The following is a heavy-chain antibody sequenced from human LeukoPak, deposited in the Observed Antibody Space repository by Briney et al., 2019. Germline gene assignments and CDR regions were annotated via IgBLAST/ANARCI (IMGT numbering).Heavy chain of an antibody. CDR3: AREPRRRIAVAGTSDAFDI. V-gene: IGHV3-48*03. D-gene: IGHD6-19*01. CDR2: ISSSGSTI. Sequence: GGSLRLSCRASGFTFSSYEMNWVRQAPGKGLEWVSYISSSGSTIYYADSVKGRFTISRDNAKNSLYLQMNSLRAEDTAVYYCAREPRRRIAVAGTSDAFDIWGQGTMVTVSS. CDR1: GFTFSSYE. J-gene: IGHJ3*02.